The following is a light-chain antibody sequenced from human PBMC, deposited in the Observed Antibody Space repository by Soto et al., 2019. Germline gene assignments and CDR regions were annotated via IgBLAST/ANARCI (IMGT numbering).Light chain of an antibody. CDR1: SNDIGLYNY. CDR2: VVS. V-gene: IGLV2-14*01. Sequence: QSALAQPASVSGSPGQSITISCTGTSNDIGLYNYVSWYQQHPGKAPKLIIYVVSSRPSGISNRFSASKSGNTASLTISGLQAEDEADYYCASYARGSTLVVFGGGPKVTVL. J-gene: IGLJ2*01. CDR3: ASYARGSTLVV.